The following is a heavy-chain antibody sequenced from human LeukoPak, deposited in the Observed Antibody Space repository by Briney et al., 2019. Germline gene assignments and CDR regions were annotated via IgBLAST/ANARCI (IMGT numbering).Heavy chain of an antibody. J-gene: IGHJ6*03. Sequence: VSLRLSCAASGFTFSNAGMSWVRQAPGKGLEWIGSIYYSGSTNYNPSLKSRVTISVDTSKNQFSLKLSSVTAADTAVYYCARIYSGYDLSSGYYYYYMDVWGKGTTVTISS. D-gene: IGHD5-12*01. V-gene: IGHV4-59*01. CDR1: GFTFSNAG. CDR2: IYYSGST. CDR3: ARIYSGYDLSSGYYYYYMDV.